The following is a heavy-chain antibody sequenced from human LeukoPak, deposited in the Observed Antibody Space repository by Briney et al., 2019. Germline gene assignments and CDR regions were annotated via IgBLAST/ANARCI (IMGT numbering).Heavy chain of an antibody. J-gene: IGHJ4*02. CDR2: IRQDGGTM. CDR3: VRDRGFGADDY. Sequence: PGGSLGLSCAASGFTFSSYWMSWVHQAPGKGLEWVANIRQDGGTMSYVDSVKGRFTISRDNAKNSLYLQMSSLRAEDTAVYYCVRDRGFGADDYWGQGTLVTVSS. V-gene: IGHV3-7*01. D-gene: IGHD3-10*01. CDR1: GFTFSSYW.